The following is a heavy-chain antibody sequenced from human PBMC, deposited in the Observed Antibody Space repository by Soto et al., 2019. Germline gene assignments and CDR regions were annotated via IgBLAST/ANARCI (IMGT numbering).Heavy chain of an antibody. V-gene: IGHV1-69*04. CDR3: AKDENIVVVVAATPYYYYYMDV. J-gene: IGHJ6*03. Sequence: SVKVSCKASGGTFSSYTISWVRQAPGQGLEWMGRIIPILGIANYAQKFQGRVTITADKSTSTAYMELSSLRSEDTAVYYCAKDENIVVVVAATPYYYYYMDVWGKGTTVTVSS. CDR2: IIPILGIA. CDR1: GGTFSSYT. D-gene: IGHD2-15*01.